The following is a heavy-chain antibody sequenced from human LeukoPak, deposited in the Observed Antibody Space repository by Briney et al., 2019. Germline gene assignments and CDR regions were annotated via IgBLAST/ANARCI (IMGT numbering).Heavy chain of an antibody. Sequence: GESLKISCKGSGYSFTSYWIGWVRQMPGKGLEWMGIMYPGVSDTRYSPSFQGQVTISADKSISTAYLQWSSLKASDTAMYYCARHGNDDYVWGSYLYYYYYGMDVWGQGTTVTVSS. CDR2: MYPGVSDT. CDR3: ARHGNDDYVWGSYLYYYYYGMDV. V-gene: IGHV5-51*01. D-gene: IGHD3-16*01. CDR1: GYSFTSYW. J-gene: IGHJ6*02.